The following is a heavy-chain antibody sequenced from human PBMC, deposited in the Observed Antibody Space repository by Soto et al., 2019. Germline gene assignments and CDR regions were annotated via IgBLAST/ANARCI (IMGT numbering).Heavy chain of an antibody. CDR3: ANAPYYYASGY. J-gene: IGHJ4*02. CDR2: ISGSGTTI. V-gene: IGHV3-11*01. CDR1: GFTFSNYY. D-gene: IGHD3-10*01. Sequence: QVQLVESGGGLVKPGGSLRLSCAASGFTFSNYYMTWIRQPPGKGLEWVSYISGSGTTIHYADSVKGRFTVSRDNARNSLYLQMNSLRAEDTAFYYCANAPYYYASGYGGQGTLVTVSS.